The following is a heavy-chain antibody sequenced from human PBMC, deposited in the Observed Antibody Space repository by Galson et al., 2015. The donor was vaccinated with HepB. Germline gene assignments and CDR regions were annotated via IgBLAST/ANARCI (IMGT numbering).Heavy chain of an antibody. V-gene: IGHV6-1*01. J-gene: IGHJ4*02. CDR2: TYYRSRWSN. Sequence: CAISGDSVSSNSVGWNWIRQSPSRGLEWLGRTYYRSRWSNDYAASVKSRITINPDTSKNQFPLQLNSVTPEDTAVYYCAKSIHLGRGFDSWGQGTLVTVSS. CDR1: GDSVSSNSVG. CDR3: AKSIHLGRGFDS. D-gene: IGHD7-27*01.